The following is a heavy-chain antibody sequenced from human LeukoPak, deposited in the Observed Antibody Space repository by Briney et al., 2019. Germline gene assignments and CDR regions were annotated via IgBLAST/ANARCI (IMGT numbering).Heavy chain of an antibody. J-gene: IGHJ4*02. D-gene: IGHD3-10*01. CDR2: IYYSGST. CDR1: GASINNYY. CDR3: ARLYSGSGSFLLPFDY. V-gene: IGHV4-59*08. Sequence: PSETLSLTCTVSGASINNYYWSWIRQPPGKGLEWIGYIYYSGSTNYSPSLKSRVTISVDTSQNQFSLKLSSVTAADTAVYYCARLYSGSGSFLLPFDYWGQGTLVTVSS.